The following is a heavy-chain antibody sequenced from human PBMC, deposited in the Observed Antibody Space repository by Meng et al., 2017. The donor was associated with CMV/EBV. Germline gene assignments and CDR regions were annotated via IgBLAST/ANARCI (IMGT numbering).Heavy chain of an antibody. CDR3: ARELWFGYNGFDP. V-gene: IGHV4-31*02. D-gene: IGHD3-10*01. CDR1: GGSISSGGYY. Sequence: TVSGGSISSGGYYWSWIRQHPGKGLEWIGYIYYSGSTYYNPSLKSRVTISVDTSKNQFSLKLSSVTAADTAVYYCARELWFGYNGFDPWGQGTLVTVSS. J-gene: IGHJ5*02. CDR2: IYYSGST.